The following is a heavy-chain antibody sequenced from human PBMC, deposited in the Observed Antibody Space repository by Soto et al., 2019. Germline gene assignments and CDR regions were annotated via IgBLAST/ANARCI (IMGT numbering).Heavy chain of an antibody. J-gene: IGHJ6*02. CDR3: AKEGDSGYDSVENYGMDV. CDR1: GFTFSSYG. D-gene: IGHD5-12*01. Sequence: QPGGSLRLSCAASGFTFSSYGMHWVRQAPGKXLEWVAVISYDGSNKYYADSVKGRFTISRDNSKNTLYLQMNSLRAEDTAVYYCAKEGDSGYDSVENYGMDVWGQGTTVTVSS. CDR2: ISYDGSNK. V-gene: IGHV3-30*18.